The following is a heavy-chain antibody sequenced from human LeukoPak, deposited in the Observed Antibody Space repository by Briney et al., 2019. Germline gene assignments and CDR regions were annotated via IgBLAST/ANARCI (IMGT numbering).Heavy chain of an antibody. CDR2: ISSSGSNI. D-gene: IGHD1-26*01. J-gene: IGHJ4*02. V-gene: IGHV3-48*03. CDR1: GFTFSSYE. CDR3: ARFASWELLPYFDY. Sequence: GGSLRLSCAASGFTFSSYEMNWVRQAPGKGLEWVSYISSSGSNIYCADSVKGRFAISRDNAKNSLYLQMNSVRAEDTAVYYCARFASWELLPYFDYWGQGTLVTVSS.